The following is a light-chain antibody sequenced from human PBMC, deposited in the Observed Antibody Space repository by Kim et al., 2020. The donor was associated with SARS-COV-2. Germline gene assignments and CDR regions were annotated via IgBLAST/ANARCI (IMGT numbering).Light chain of an antibody. CDR1: KLGDKY. J-gene: IGLJ2*01. V-gene: IGLV3-1*01. Sequence: SYELTQPPSVSVSPGQTASITCSGDKLGDKYACWYQQKPGQSPVLVIYQDSKRPSGIPERFSGSNSGNTATLTISGTQAMDEADYYCQAWARSTVVFGVG. CDR3: QAWARSTVV. CDR2: QDS.